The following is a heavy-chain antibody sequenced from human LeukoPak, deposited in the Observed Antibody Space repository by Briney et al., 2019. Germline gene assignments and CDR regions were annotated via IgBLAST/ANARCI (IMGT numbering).Heavy chain of an antibody. V-gene: IGHV3-53*01. CDR3: ARARDYHFDY. CDR1: ELTVSTNY. J-gene: IGHJ4*02. Sequence: GGSLRLSCAASELTVSTNYMTWVRQAPGKGLEWVSVIYPAESTHYADSVRGRFTISRDNSKNTLYLQMSSLRAEDTAVYYCARARDYHFDYWGQGTLVTVSS. D-gene: IGHD3-16*01. CDR2: IYPAEST.